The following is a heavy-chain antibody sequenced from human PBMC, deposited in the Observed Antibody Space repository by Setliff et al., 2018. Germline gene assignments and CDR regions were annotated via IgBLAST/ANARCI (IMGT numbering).Heavy chain of an antibody. J-gene: IGHJ6*02. CDR1: GFTFSSYW. CDR3: ARNWVTAQHYYYGMDV. CDR2: IKQDGSEK. D-gene: IGHD2-21*02. V-gene: IGHV3-7*01. Sequence: PGGSVRLSCAASGFTFSSYWMSWVRQAPGKGLEWVANIKQDGSEKYYVDSVKGRFTISRDNAKNSLYLQMDSLRAEDTAVYYCARNWVTAQHYYYGMDVWGQGTTVTVSS.